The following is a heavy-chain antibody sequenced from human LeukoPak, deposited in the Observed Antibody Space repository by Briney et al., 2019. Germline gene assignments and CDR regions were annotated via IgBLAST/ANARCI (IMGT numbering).Heavy chain of an antibody. CDR1: GFTFSKYW. Sequence: PGGSLRLSCAASGFTFSKYWIHWVRQAPGKGLVWISRIEGDGITRNYADSVKGRFTISRDNAKDTVYLQMNSLRAEDTAVYYCARDLRDFDFWGQGTLVTVSS. CDR3: ARDLRDFDF. V-gene: IGHV3-74*01. J-gene: IGHJ4*02. CDR2: IEGDGITR. D-gene: IGHD5-12*01.